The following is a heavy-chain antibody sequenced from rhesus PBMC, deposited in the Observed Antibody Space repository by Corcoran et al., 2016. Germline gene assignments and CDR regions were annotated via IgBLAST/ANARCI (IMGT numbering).Heavy chain of an antibody. Sequence: QVQLQQSGPGLVKPSETLSLTCAVSGGSFSSDWLTWARHPPGKGLEWIGEVSDNGGSANYNPSLRGRLTFSKDAAKNKFSLSLTSVTAADTAVYYWGRWRSSRIDYWGQGVRVTVSS. CDR2: VSDNGGSA. J-gene: IGHJ4*01. CDR1: GGSFSSDW. V-gene: IGHV4-80*01. CDR3: GRWRSSRIDY.